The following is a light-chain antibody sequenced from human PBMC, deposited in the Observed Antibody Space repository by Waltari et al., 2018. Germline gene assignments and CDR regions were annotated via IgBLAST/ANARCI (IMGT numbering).Light chain of an antibody. Sequence: EIVLTQSPGTLSLSPGGRATRSCWASQSVSRALVWYQQKTGPAPRLLIYGASTRAPGIPDRCSGSGSGTDFSLTINRLEPDDVAVYYCQHYVRLPATFGQGTKVEI. V-gene: IGKV3-20*01. CDR3: QHYVRLPAT. CDR1: QSVSRA. CDR2: GAS. J-gene: IGKJ1*01.